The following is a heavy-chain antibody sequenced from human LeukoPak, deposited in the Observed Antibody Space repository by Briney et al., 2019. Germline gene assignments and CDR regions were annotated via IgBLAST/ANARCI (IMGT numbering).Heavy chain of an antibody. CDR3: AKLGGNVGF. Sequence: GGSPRLSCAASGFTFSSYAMSWVRQAPGKGLEWVSSINGGGGSTYYADSVKGRFTISRDNSNNTLYLQMNSLRAEDTAVYYCAKLGGNVGFWGQGTLVTVSS. D-gene: IGHD4-23*01. V-gene: IGHV3-23*01. CDR1: GFTFSSYA. J-gene: IGHJ4*02. CDR2: INGGGGST.